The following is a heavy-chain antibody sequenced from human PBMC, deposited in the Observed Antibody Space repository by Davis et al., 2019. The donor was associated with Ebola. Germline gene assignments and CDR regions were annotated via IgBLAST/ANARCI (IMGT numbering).Heavy chain of an antibody. CDR1: GGSISSYY. CDR2: IYYSGST. V-gene: IGHV4-59*08. D-gene: IGHD5-12*01. CDR3: ARHRGVATIYGMDV. Sequence: GSLRLSCTVSGGSISSYYWSWIRQPPGKGLEWIGYIYYSGSTNYNPSLKSRVTISVDTSKNQFFLKLSSVTAADTAVYYCARHRGVATIYGMDVWGQGTTVTVSS. J-gene: IGHJ6*02.